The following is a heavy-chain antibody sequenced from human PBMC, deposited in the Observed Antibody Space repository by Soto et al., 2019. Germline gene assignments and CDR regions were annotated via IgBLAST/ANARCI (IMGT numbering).Heavy chain of an antibody. CDR2: INPSGDST. CDR3: ARDSGYSSRWYYFDH. CDR1: GYTFTSYY. Sequence: ASVKVSCKASGYTFTSYYMHWVRQAPGQGLEWMGIINPSGDSTSYAQKFKGRVIVTRDTSTSTVYMELSSLRSEDTAVYFCARDSGYSSRWYYFDHWGQGTLVTVSS. V-gene: IGHV1-46*03. D-gene: IGHD6-13*01. J-gene: IGHJ4*02.